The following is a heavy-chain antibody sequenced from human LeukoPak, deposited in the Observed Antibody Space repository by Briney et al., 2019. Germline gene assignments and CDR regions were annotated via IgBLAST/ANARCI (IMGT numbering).Heavy chain of an antibody. V-gene: IGHV4-59*08. CDR3: ARGALLWFGELGGNWFDP. J-gene: IGHJ5*02. CDR2: VYYSGVT. Sequence: SETLSLTCTVSGGSISNYYWSWIRQPPGKGLEWVGYVYYSGVTYYNPSLKSRVTISVDTSKNQFSLKLSSVTAADTAVYYCARGALLWFGELGGNWFDPWGQGTLVTVSS. D-gene: IGHD3-10*01. CDR1: GGSISNYY.